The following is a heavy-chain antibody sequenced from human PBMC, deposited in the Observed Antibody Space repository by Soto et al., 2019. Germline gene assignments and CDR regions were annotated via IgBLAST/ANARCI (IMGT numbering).Heavy chain of an antibody. CDR3: ASRVSNVVVVAATHYYYGMDV. CDR1: GGSFSGYY. CDR2: INHSGST. V-gene: IGHV4-34*01. D-gene: IGHD2-15*01. J-gene: IGHJ6*02. Sequence: QVQLQQWGAGLLKPSETLSLTCAVYGGSFSGYYWSWIRQPPGKGLEWIGEINHSGSTNYNPSLKSRVTISVDTSKNQFSLKLSSVTAADTAVYYCASRVSNVVVVAATHYYYGMDVWGQGTTVTVSS.